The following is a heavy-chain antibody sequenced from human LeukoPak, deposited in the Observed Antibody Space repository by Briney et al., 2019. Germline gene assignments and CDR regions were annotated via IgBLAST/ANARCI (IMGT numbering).Heavy chain of an antibody. J-gene: IGHJ4*02. CDR1: GGSFSGYY. CDR2: INHSGST. V-gene: IGHV4-34*01. D-gene: IGHD5-18*01. CDR3: ARTVDTAITYYFDY. Sequence: SETLSLTCAVYGGSFSGYYWSWIRQPPGKGLEWIGEINHSGSTNYNPSLKSRVTIPVDTSKNQFSLKLSSVTAADTAVYYCARTVDTAITYYFDYWGQGTLVTVSS.